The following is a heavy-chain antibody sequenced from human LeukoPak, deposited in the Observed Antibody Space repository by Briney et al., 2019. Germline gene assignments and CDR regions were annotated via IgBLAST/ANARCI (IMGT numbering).Heavy chain of an antibody. CDR1: GGSISSSSYY. Sequence: SETLSFTCTVSGGSISSSSYYWGWIRQPPGKGLEWIGSIYYSGSTYYNPSLKSRVTISVDTSKNQFSLKLSSVTAADTAVYYCARYGEQWLVFDYWGQGTLVTVSS. J-gene: IGHJ4*02. CDR2: IYYSGST. CDR3: ARYGEQWLVFDY. V-gene: IGHV4-39*01. D-gene: IGHD6-19*01.